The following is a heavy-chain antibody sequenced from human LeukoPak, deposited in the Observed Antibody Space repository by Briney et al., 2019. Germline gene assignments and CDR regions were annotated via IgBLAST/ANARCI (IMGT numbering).Heavy chain of an antibody. D-gene: IGHD6-19*01. J-gene: IGHJ5*02. CDR3: ARHRSASSWFAP. Sequence: PSETLSLTCTVSGGSISSYYWSWIRQPPGKGLEWIGYIYYSGSTNYNPSLKSRVTISVDTSKNRFSLRLISVTAADMAVYYCARHRSASSWFAPWGQGTLVTVSS. V-gene: IGHV4-59*08. CDR2: IYYSGST. CDR1: GGSISSYY.